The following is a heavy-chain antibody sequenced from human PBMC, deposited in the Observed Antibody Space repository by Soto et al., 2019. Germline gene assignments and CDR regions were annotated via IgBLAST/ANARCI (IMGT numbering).Heavy chain of an antibody. CDR3: ASVWFGELSYYYGMAV. J-gene: IGHJ6*04. Sequence: QVQLQESGPGLVKPSETLSLTCTVSGGSVSSGSYYWSWIRQPPGKGLEWIGYISYSGSTNYNPSLKSRVTISVDTSKNQCTGKGSAVTAADTAVYYCASVWFGELSYYYGMAVWGEGTTVTDSS. D-gene: IGHD3-10*01. V-gene: IGHV4-61*01. CDR1: GGSVSSGSYY. CDR2: ISYSGST.